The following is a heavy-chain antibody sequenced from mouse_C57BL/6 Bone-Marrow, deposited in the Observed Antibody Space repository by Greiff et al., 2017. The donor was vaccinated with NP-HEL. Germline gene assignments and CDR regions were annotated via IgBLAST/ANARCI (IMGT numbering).Heavy chain of an antibody. CDR2: INPGSGGT. Sequence: QVQLQQSGAELVRPGTSVKVSCKASGYAFTNYLIEWVKQRPGQGLEWIGVINPGSGGTNYNEKFKGKATLTADKSSSTAYMQLSSLTSEDSAVYSCAISLITAVVATAYWGQGTTLTVSA. V-gene: IGHV1-54*01. J-gene: IGHJ2*01. D-gene: IGHD1-1*01. CDR1: GYAFTNYL. CDR3: AISLITAVVATAY.